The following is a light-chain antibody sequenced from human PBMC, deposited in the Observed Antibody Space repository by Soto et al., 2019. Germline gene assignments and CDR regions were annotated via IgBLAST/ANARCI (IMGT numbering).Light chain of an antibody. J-gene: IGKJ1*01. CDR3: QHYNTYTWT. V-gene: IGKV1-5*03. CDR2: KAS. CDR1: QSITTY. Sequence: DIQMTQSPSTLSASIRDRVTITCRASQSITTYLAWYQQKPGKAPKLLIYKASSLGGGVPSRFSGSGSGTDFTLTISSLQPDDSATYYCQHYNTYTWTFGLGTKLAIK.